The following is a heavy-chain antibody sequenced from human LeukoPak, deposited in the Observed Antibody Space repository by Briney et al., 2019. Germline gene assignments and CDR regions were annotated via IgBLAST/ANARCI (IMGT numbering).Heavy chain of an antibody. CDR2: MNPNSGNT. Sequence: ASVKVSCKASGYTFSAYYIHWVRQATGQGLEWMGWMNPNSGNTGYAQKFQGRVTITRNTSISTAYMELSSLRSEDTAVYYCARGVRGWFFDYWGQGTLVTVSS. J-gene: IGHJ4*02. V-gene: IGHV1-8*03. CDR3: ARGVRGWFFDY. CDR1: GYTFSAYY. D-gene: IGHD6-19*01.